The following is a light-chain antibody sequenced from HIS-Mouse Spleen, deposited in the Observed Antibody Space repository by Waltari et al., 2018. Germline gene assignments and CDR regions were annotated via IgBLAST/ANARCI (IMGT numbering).Light chain of an antibody. J-gene: IGLJ2*01. CDR3: QVWDSSSDHVV. CDR1: NIGRKS. CDR2: DDS. Sequence: SYVLTQPPSVSVAPGKPARITCRANNIGRKSVHWYQQKPGQAPVLVVYDDSDRPSGIPERFSGSNSGNTATLTISRVEAGDEADYYCQVWDSSSDHVVFGGGTKLTVL. V-gene: IGLV3-21*03.